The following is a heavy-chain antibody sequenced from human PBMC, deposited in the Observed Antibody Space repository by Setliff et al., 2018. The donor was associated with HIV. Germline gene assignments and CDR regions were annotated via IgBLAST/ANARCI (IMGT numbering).Heavy chain of an antibody. Sequence: PGGSLRLSCGASGFTFSDMEMNWVRQAPGKGREWVSYISGSVNIFYADSVKGRFTIARDIAKNSLYLQMNSLRAEETAIYYCARGSLRGVLALGMDVWGQGTTVTVSS. CDR2: ISGSVNI. J-gene: IGHJ6*02. D-gene: IGHD3-10*01. V-gene: IGHV3-48*03. CDR3: ARGSLRGVLALGMDV. CDR1: GFTFSDME.